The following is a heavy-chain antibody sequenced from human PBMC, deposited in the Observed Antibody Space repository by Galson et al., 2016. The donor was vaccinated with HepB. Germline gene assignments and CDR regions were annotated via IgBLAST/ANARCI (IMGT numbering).Heavy chain of an antibody. D-gene: IGHD2-2*01. CDR1: GGSISSGDYY. CDR3: ARRTVVPTAVNWFDP. J-gene: IGHJ5*02. Sequence: SETLSLTCTVSGGSISSGDYYWSWIRQPPGKGLEWIGEINHSGTINYNPSLKSRVTISVDTSKNQFSLNLGSVTAADTVVYYCARRTVVPTAVNWFDPWGQRTLVTVSS. CDR2: INHSGTI. V-gene: IGHV4-39*07.